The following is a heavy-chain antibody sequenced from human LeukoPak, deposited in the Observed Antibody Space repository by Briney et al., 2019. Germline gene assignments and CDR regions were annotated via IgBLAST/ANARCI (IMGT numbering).Heavy chain of an antibody. CDR3: ARDRSNIVVVPAPHAFDI. Sequence: GASVKVSCKASGYTFTNYGINWVRQAPGQGLEWMGWISADNGNTNYAQKLQGRVTMTRDTSTSTVYMELSSLRSEDTAVYYCARDRSNIVVVPAPHAFDIWGQGTMVTVSS. CDR2: ISADNGNT. CDR1: GYTFTNYG. D-gene: IGHD2-2*01. V-gene: IGHV1-18*01. J-gene: IGHJ3*02.